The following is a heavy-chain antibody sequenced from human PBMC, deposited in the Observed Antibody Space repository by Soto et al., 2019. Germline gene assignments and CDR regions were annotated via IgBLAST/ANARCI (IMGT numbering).Heavy chain of an antibody. CDR2: INPTRGGT. V-gene: IGHV1-2*02. J-gene: IGHJ6*02. D-gene: IGHD6-13*01. Sequence: ASVKVSCKASGYTFTGYYMHWVRQAPGQGLEWMGWINPTRGGTNYAQKFQGRVTMTRDTSISTAYMELSRLRSDDTAVYYCASYLAVAVQPPYYYYAMDVWGQGTMLTVSS. CDR1: GYTFTGYY. CDR3: ASYLAVAVQPPYYYYAMDV.